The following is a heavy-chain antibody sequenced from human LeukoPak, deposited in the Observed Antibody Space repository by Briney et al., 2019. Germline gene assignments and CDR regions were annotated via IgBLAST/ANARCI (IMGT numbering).Heavy chain of an antibody. V-gene: IGHV3-74*01. D-gene: IGHD2/OR15-2a*01. CDR1: GNYS. CDR2: INSDGSWT. Sequence: GGSLRLSCAASGNYSMHWVRQAPGKGLVWVSHINSDGSWTSYADSVKGRFTISKDNAKNTVYLQMNSLRAEDTAVYYCVSFYETYWGRGTLVTVSS. J-gene: IGHJ4*02. CDR3: VSFYETY.